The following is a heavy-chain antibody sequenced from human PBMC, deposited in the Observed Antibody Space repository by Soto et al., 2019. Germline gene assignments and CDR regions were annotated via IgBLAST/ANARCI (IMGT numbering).Heavy chain of an antibody. V-gene: IGHV1-69*13. CDR1: GGTFSSYA. Sequence: SVKVSCKASGGTFSSYAISWVRQAPGQGLEWMGGIIPIFGTANYAQKFQGRVTITADESTSTAYMELSSLRSEDTAVYYCARDAYYYDSSGYYYALAYWGQGTLVTVSS. D-gene: IGHD3-22*01. CDR3: ARDAYYYDSSGYYYALAY. CDR2: IIPIFGTA. J-gene: IGHJ4*02.